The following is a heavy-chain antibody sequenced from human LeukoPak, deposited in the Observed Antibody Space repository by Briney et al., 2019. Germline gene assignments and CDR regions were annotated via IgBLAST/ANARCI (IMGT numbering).Heavy chain of an antibody. J-gene: IGHJ4*02. CDR1: GGSISSSSYY. D-gene: IGHD6-13*01. V-gene: IGHV4-39*01. CDR2: IYYSGST. Sequence: SETLSLTCTVSGGSISSSSYYWGWIRQPPGKELDWIGSIYYSGSTYYNPSLKSRVTISVDTSKNQFSLKLSSVTAADTAVYYCARLTGRNPGIAAHFDYWGQGTLVTVSS. CDR3: ARLTGRNPGIAAHFDY.